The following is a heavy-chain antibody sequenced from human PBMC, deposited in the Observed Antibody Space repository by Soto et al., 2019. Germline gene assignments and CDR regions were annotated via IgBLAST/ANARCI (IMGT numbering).Heavy chain of an antibody. CDR1: GFTLSNYQ. Sequence: GGSLRLPWAASGFTLSNYQNHWVRQAPGKGLEYVSGISNNGAHTDYAKSVKGRFTISRDNSENTLYLQMGSLRAEDMALYYCARRGYGSRWPNVYMDVWGKGTTVTVSS. CDR3: ARRGYGSRWPNVYMDV. V-gene: IGHV3-64*01. CDR2: ISNNGAHT. D-gene: IGHD6-13*01. J-gene: IGHJ6*03.